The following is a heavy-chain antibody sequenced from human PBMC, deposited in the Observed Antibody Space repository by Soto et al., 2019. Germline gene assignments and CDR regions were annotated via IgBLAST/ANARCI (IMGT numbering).Heavy chain of an antibody. CDR3: ARGTSGLGDSYFDY. Sequence: SETLSLTCTVSGGSISSYYWSWIRQPPGKGLEWIGYIYYSGSTNYNPSLKSRVTISVDTSKNQFSLKLSSVTAADTAVYYCARGTSGLGDSYFDYWGQGTLVTVSS. CDR2: IYYSGST. V-gene: IGHV4-59*01. J-gene: IGHJ4*02. CDR1: GGSISSYY. D-gene: IGHD3-16*01.